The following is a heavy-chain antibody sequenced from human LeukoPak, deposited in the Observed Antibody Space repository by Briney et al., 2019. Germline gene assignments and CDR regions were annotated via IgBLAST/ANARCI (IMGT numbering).Heavy chain of an antibody. V-gene: IGHV1-69*13. D-gene: IGHD2-8*01. CDR1: GGTFSSYA. CDR2: IIPIFGTA. J-gene: IGHJ4*02. CDR3: ARAELGYCTNGVCYTFDY. Sequence: SVKVSCKASGGTFSSYAISWVRQAPGQGLEWMGGIIPIFGTANYAQKFQGRVTITADESTSTAYMELSSLRSEDTAVYYCARAELGYCTNGVCYTFDYWGQGTLVTVSS.